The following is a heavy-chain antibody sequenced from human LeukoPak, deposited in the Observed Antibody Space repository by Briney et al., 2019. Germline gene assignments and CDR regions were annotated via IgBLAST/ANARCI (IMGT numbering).Heavy chain of an antibody. J-gene: IGHJ5*02. V-gene: IGHV3-48*02. CDR3: ARGRGAVDP. CDR1: GFTFSSYS. Sequence: AGSLRLSCAASGFTFSSYSMNWVRQAPGKGLEWVSYISSSSSTIYYAGPGKGRFPIPSDNAKNALYLQMNSLRDEDTAVYYCARGRGAVDPWGEGTLVTVSS. CDR2: ISSSSSTI. D-gene: IGHD1-26*01.